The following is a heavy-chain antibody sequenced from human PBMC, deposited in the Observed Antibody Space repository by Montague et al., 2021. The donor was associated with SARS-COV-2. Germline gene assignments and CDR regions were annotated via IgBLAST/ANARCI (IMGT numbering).Heavy chain of an antibody. CDR2: VHHSGTL. D-gene: IGHD3-10*01. CDR1: NASITTSNW. V-gene: IGHV4/OR15-8*01. Sequence: SETLSLTCTVSNASITTSNWWTWVRQAPGKGLEWVGEVHHSGTLXYNPSLKSRVTIPVDTSKNHFSLNLNSMAAADTALYVCARRIRITEFRGVPLTTHSLESWGQGIMVTVSS. J-gene: IGHJ5*02. CDR3: ARRIRITEFRGVPLTTHSLES.